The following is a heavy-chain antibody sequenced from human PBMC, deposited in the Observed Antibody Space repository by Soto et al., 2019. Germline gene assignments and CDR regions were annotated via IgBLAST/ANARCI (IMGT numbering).Heavy chain of an antibody. CDR3: ARSGHLFDY. CDR1: GGSFNDYY. D-gene: IGHD3-10*01. CDR2: INQTGHT. J-gene: IGHJ4*02. V-gene: IGHV4-34*01. Sequence: LSLTCAVYGGSFNDYYWSWIRQPPGKGLEWIGEINQTGHTNYNPSLKRRVTISVDTSKNQFSLKLNSVTAADTAVYYCARSGHLFDYWGQGILVTVSS.